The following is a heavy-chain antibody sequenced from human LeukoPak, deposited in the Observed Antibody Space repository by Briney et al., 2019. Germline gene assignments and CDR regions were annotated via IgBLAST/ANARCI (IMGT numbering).Heavy chain of an antibody. V-gene: IGHV4-39*01. D-gene: IGHD3-10*01. CDR2: IYYSGST. J-gene: IGHJ6*03. CDR1: GGSISSSSYY. Sequence: SETLSLTCTVSGGSISSSSYYWGWIRLPPGKGLEWIGSIYYSGSTYYNPSLKSRVTISVDTSKNQFSLKLSSVTAADTAVYYCARAFYGSNMDVWGKGTTVTISS. CDR3: ARAFYGSNMDV.